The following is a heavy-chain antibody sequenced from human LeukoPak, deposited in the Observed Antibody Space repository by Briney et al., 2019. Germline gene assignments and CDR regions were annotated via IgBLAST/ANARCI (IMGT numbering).Heavy chain of an antibody. CDR3: AYHMIVVVIITICYYYYYMDV. J-gene: IGHJ6*03. D-gene: IGHD3-22*01. CDR1: GGSISSYY. V-gene: IGHV4-4*07. CDR2: IYTSGST. Sequence: SETLSLTCTVSGGSISSYYWSWIRQPAGKGLEWIGRIYTSGSTNYNPSLKSRVTTSVDTSKNQFSLKLSSVTAADTAVYYCAYHMIVVVIITICYYYYYMDVWGKGTTVTISS.